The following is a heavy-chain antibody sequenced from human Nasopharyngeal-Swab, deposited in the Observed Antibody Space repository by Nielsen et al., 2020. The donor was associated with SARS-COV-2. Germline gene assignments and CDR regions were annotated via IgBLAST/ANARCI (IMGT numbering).Heavy chain of an antibody. D-gene: IGHD2-21*02. V-gene: IGHV3-23*01. J-gene: IGHJ4*02. Sequence: GESLKISCAASGFTFSSYAMSWVRQAPGKGLEWVSAISGSGGSTYYADSVKGRFTISRDNSKNTLYLQMNSLRAEDTAVYYCARELYCAGNCPPDYWGQGTPVTVSS. CDR2: ISGSGGST. CDR1: GFTFSSYA. CDR3: ARELYCAGNCPPDY.